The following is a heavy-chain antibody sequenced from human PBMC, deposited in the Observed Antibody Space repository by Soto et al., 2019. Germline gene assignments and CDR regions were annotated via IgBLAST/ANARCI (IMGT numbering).Heavy chain of an antibody. CDR1: GFTFSSYA. V-gene: IGHV3-64*01. CDR2: ISSNGGST. CDR3: ARGPPVFFDY. J-gene: IGHJ4*02. Sequence: QPGGSLRLSCAASGFTFSSYAMHWVRQAPGKGLEYVSAISSNGGSTYYANSVKGRFTISRDNSKNTLYLQMGSLRAEDMAVYYCARGPPVFFDYWGQETLVTVSS.